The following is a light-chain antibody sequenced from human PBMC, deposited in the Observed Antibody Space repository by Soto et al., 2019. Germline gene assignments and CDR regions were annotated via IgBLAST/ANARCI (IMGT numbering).Light chain of an antibody. J-gene: IGKJ4*01. Sequence: DIQMTQSPSTLSASIGDRVTITCRASQSITTFLAWYQQKPGKAPQILIYDASKLEPGVPSRLSGGGSGTEFTLTISSLQPDDFATYYCQQYSTYPLTFGLGTRVEIK. CDR3: QQYSTYPLT. V-gene: IGKV1-5*01. CDR2: DAS. CDR1: QSITTF.